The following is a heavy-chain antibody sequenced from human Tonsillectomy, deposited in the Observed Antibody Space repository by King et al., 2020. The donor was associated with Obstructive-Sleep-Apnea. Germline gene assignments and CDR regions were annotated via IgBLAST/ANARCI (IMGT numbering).Heavy chain of an antibody. Sequence: VQLVESGEGLVPPGGSLRLSCVTSGFTFSDYAMNWVRQTPGKGLEWVSAVSRGGDKTYYADSVKGRFTISRDNSENTVYLQMNSVRAEDTAVYYCAKEKWLDSFPGHDAFDMWGQGTMVSVSS. CDR1: GFTFSDYA. CDR2: VSRGGDKT. D-gene: IGHD3-22*01. J-gene: IGHJ3*02. V-gene: IGHV3-23*04. CDR3: AKEKWLDSFPGHDAFDM.